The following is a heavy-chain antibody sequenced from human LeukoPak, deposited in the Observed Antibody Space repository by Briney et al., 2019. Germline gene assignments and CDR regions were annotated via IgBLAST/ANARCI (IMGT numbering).Heavy chain of an antibody. CDR2: IYHRGTT. V-gene: IGHV4-38-2*02. CDR3: ARSPRRVTATIYFDY. Sequence: SETLSLTCSVSGFFVSSGYYWGWIRQPPGEGLEWIGSIYHRGTTYYNPSLKSRVSMSVDTSKNQFSLKLTSVTAADTAVYYCARSPRRVTATIYFDYWGQGTLVTASS. CDR1: GFFVSSGYY. J-gene: IGHJ4*02. D-gene: IGHD2-21*02.